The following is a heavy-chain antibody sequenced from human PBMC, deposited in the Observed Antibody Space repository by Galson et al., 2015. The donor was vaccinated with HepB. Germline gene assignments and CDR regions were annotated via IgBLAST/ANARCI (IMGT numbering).Heavy chain of an antibody. J-gene: IGHJ6*02. CDR2: ITNTGGST. Sequence: SLRLSCAASGFRFAYYGMSWVRQAPGKGLEWLSAITNTGGSTYYADSVKGRFTISRDNSKNTVYLQVNSVKAEDTAVYYCAKCSLLASYYFSGIDVWGQGTTVTVSS. CDR3: AKCSLLASYYFSGIDV. D-gene: IGHD3-10*01. CDR1: GFRFAYYG. V-gene: IGHV3-23*01.